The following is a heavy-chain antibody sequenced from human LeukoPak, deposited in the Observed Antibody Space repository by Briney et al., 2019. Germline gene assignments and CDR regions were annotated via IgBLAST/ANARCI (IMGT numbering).Heavy chain of an antibody. CDR1: GFTFSSYG. CDR2: IWYDGSNK. D-gene: IGHD2-2*01. CDR3: ARDADEYCSSTTCRGGSFDI. J-gene: IGHJ3*02. Sequence: GGSLRLSCAASGFTFSSYGMHWVRQAPGKGLEWVAVIWYDGSNKYYADSVKGRFTISRDNSKNTLYLQMNSLRAEDTAVYYCARDADEYCSSTTCRGGSFDIWGQGTVVTVSS. V-gene: IGHV3-33*01.